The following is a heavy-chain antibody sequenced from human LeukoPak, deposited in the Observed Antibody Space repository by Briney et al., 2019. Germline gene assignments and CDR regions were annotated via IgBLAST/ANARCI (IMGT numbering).Heavy chain of an antibody. Sequence: LAGGSLRLSCAASGLTFSTSGMHWVRQAPGKGLEWVAFIQHDESDKYYADSVRGRLTISRDNSKNTLYLQMNSLRAEDTAVYYCAREGGIIVAGKFDSWGQGTLVTVSS. CDR3: AREGGIIVAGKFDS. V-gene: IGHV3-30*02. J-gene: IGHJ4*02. CDR1: GLTFSTSG. CDR2: IQHDESDK. D-gene: IGHD6-19*01.